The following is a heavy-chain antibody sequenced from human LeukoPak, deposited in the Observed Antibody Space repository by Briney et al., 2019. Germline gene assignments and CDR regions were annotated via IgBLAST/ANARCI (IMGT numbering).Heavy chain of an antibody. D-gene: IGHD3-3*01. V-gene: IGHV3-30-3*01. Sequence: GGSLRLSCAASGFTFSSYAMHWVRQAPGKGLKWVAVISYDGSNKYYADSVKGRFTISRDNSKNTLYLQMNSLRAEDTAVYYCARGYDFWSGYFGYWGQGTLVTVSS. CDR2: ISYDGSNK. J-gene: IGHJ4*02. CDR3: ARGYDFWSGYFGY. CDR1: GFTFSSYA.